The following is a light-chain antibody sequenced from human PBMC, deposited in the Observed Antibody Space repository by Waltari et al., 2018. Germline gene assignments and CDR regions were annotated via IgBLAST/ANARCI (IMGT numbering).Light chain of an antibody. CDR1: SSDVGGYDY. J-gene: IGLJ2*01. Sequence: QSALTQPAPVSGSPGQSITISCTGTSSDVGGYDYVSWYQQHPGKAPKLMIYDVSNRPSGVSNRFSGSKSGNTASLTISGLQAEDEADYYCSSYTTGSTLVVFGGGTKLTVL. V-gene: IGLV2-14*03. CDR2: DVS. CDR3: SSYTTGSTLVV.